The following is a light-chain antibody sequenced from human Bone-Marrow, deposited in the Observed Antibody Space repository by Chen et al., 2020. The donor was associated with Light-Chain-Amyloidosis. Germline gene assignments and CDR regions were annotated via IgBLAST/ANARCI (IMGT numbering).Light chain of an antibody. CDR1: NIGSTS. CDR3: QVWDRSSDRPV. CDR2: DDS. Sequence: SYVLTQPYSVSVAPGQTATIACGGNNIGSTSVHWYQQTPGQAPLLVVYDDSDRPSGIPERLSGSNSGNTATLTISRVEAGDEADYYCQVWDRSSDRPVFGGGTKLTDL. J-gene: IGLJ3*02. V-gene: IGLV3-21*02.